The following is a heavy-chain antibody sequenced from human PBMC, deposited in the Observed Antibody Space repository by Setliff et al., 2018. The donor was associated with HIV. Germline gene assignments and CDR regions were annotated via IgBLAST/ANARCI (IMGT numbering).Heavy chain of an antibody. CDR1: GDSITSGGYQ. CDR2: IFYSGST. Sequence: SETLSLTCTVSGDSITSGGYQWSWIRQHPGKGLEYIGHIFYSGSTYYNPSLKSRPTMSVDTSKNQFSLKLNSTSAADTAVYYCAGYSSSSGWFDPWGQGTLVTVSS. J-gene: IGHJ5*02. D-gene: IGHD6-6*01. CDR3: AGYSSSSGWFDP. V-gene: IGHV4-31*03.